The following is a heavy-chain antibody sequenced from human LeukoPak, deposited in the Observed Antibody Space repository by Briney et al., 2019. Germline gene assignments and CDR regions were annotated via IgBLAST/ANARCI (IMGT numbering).Heavy chain of an antibody. V-gene: IGHV4-39*01. CDR2: IYYSGST. J-gene: IGHJ4*02. Sequence: TSETLSLTCTVSGGSISSSSYYWGWIRQPPGKGLEWIGSIYYSGSTYYNPSLKSRVTISVDTSKNQFSLKLSSVTAADTAVYYCARHLVGAQDFDYWGQGTLVTVSS. D-gene: IGHD1-26*01. CDR1: GGSISSSSYY. CDR3: ARHLVGAQDFDY.